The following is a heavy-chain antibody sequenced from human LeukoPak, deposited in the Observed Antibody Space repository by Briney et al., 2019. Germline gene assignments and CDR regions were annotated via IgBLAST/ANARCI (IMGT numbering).Heavy chain of an antibody. CDR1: GFTFTNYN. CDR2: INPSGGST. D-gene: IGHD5-24*01. CDR3: ARVRDGYNDAYDI. J-gene: IGHJ3*02. Sequence: ASVKVSCKASGFTFTNYNMHWVRRAPGQGLGWMGIINPSGGSTNYAQNFQARVTMTRDTSTSTVYMELSSLRSEDTAVYYCARVRDGYNDAYDIWGQGTMVTVPS. V-gene: IGHV1-46*01.